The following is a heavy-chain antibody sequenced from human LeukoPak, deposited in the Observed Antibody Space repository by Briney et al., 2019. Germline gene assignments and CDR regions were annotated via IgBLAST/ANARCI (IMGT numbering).Heavy chain of an antibody. Sequence: ASVKVSCKTSGYTFSVYYIHWVRQAPGQGLEWMGWINPNSGGTNYAQKFQGRVTMTRDTSISTAYMELSRLRSDDTAVYYCARARIVVVNWFDPWGQGTLVTVSS. V-gene: IGHV1-2*02. CDR2: INPNSGGT. CDR3: ARARIVVVNWFDP. J-gene: IGHJ5*02. D-gene: IGHD2-2*01. CDR1: GYTFSVYY.